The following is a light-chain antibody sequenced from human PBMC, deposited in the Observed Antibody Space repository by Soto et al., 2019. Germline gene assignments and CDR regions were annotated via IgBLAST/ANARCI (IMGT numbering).Light chain of an antibody. CDR2: GAS. CDR1: QTVSSSY. Sequence: EIVLTQSPGTLSLSPGERATLSCRASQTVSSSYLAWYQQKPGQAPRLLIYGASNGATGIPDRFSGSGSGTDFTLTISRLEPEDFAVYYCQQYGSSGTFGQGTKVDI. V-gene: IGKV3-20*01. J-gene: IGKJ1*01. CDR3: QQYGSSGT.